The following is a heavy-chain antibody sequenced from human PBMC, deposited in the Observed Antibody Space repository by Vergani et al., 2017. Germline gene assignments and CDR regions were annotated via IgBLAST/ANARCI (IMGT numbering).Heavy chain of an antibody. CDR1: GFTFDTYT. D-gene: IGHD3-10*01. CDR2: ISSGGGDI. Sequence: EVQLLESGGGLVQPGGSRRLSSAGAGFTFDTYTMAYVRQAPGKGLEWVATISSGGGDIFYADSVKGRFTISRDNSKNTLFLQMNSLKDEDTAVYYCTTAWGLYYLHGEYFQYWGRGTLVSVSS. J-gene: IGHJ1*01. CDR3: TTAWGLYYLHGEYFQY. V-gene: IGHV3-23*01.